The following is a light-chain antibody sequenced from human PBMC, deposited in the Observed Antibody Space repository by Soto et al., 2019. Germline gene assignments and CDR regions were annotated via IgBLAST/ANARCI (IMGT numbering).Light chain of an antibody. CDR1: QHISSW. CDR2: AAS. J-gene: IGKJ4*01. Sequence: DIQLTQSPSSLYSSVGTRVTITCRASQHISSWLAWYQQRPGKAPRSLIFAASTLQEGVPPRFIGRGSGTNFTLTIRSLQPDDSATYYCQQYDSRPLTFGGGTKVEI. CDR3: QQYDSRPLT. V-gene: IGKV1D-16*01.